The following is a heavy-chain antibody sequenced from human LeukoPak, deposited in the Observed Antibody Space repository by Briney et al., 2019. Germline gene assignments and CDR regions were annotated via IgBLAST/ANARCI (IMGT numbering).Heavy chain of an antibody. D-gene: IGHD3-10*01. J-gene: IGHJ5*02. CDR1: GFTFSSYW. CDR3: AREAMVRGGNWFDP. V-gene: IGHV3-74*01. Sequence: GGSLRLSCAASGFTFSSYWMHWVRQAPGKGLVWVSRINSDGSSTSYADSVKGRFTISRDNAKNTLYLQMNSLRAEDTAVYYCAREAMVRGGNWFDPWGQGTLVTVSS. CDR2: INSDGSST.